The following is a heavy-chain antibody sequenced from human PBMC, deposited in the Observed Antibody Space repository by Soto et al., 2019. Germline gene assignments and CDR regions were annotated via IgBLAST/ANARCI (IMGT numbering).Heavy chain of an antibody. CDR1: GGTFSSYA. J-gene: IGHJ5*02. CDR2: IIPIFGTA. Sequence: QVQLVQPGAEVKKPGSSVKVSCKASGGTFSSYAISWVRQAPGQGLEWMGGIIPIFGTANYAQKFQGRVTITADKATSTAYMELSSLRSEDTAVYYCARDRSDGVQQREYNWFDPWGQGTLVTVSS. D-gene: IGHD6-13*01. V-gene: IGHV1-69*06. CDR3: ARDRSDGVQQREYNWFDP.